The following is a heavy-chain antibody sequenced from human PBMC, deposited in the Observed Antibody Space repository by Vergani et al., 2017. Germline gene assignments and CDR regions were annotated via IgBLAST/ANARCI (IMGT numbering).Heavy chain of an antibody. CDR2: SHWNGGST. V-gene: IGHV3-20*04. J-gene: IGHJ4*02. Sequence: EVQLVESGGGVVRPGGFRRLSCAASGFTFDDYGMSWVRQAPGKGLELVYGSHWNGGSTGYADSVKGRFTISRDNAKYSLYLQMNSLRAEDTALYYCARDSPFRWRSSWYFDYWGQGTLVTVSS. CDR1: GFTFDDYG. CDR3: ARDSPFRWRSSWYFDY. D-gene: IGHD6-13*01.